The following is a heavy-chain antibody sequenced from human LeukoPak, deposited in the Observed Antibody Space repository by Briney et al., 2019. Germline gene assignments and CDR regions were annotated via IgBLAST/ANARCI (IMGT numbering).Heavy chain of an antibody. CDR3: ATGGHDYGGQNWFDP. J-gene: IGHJ5*02. Sequence: ASVKVSCKVSGYTLTELSMHWVRQAPGKGLEWMGGFDPEDGETIYAQKFQGRVTMTEDTSTDTAYMELSSLRSEDTAVYYCATGGHDYGGQNWFDPWGQGTLVTVSS. CDR1: GYTLTELS. V-gene: IGHV1-24*01. D-gene: IGHD4-23*01. CDR2: FDPEDGET.